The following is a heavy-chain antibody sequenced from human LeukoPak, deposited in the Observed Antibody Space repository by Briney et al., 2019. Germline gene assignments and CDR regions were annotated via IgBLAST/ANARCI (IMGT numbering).Heavy chain of an antibody. J-gene: IGHJ4*01. Sequence: NSGGSLRLSCAASGFTFSSYSMNWVRQAPGKGLEWVSSISSSSSYIYYADSVKGRFTISRDNAKNSLYLQMNSLRAEDTAVYYCARDFYYYDSSGSPPGFGYWXXGTLVTVSS. CDR3: ARDFYYYDSSGSPPGFGY. D-gene: IGHD3-22*01. CDR2: ISSSSSYI. V-gene: IGHV3-21*01. CDR1: GFTFSSYS.